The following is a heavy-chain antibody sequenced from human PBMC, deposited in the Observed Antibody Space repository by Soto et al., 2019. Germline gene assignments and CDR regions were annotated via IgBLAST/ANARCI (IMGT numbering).Heavy chain of an antibody. V-gene: IGHV3-7*01. D-gene: IGHD2-8*02. CDR3: ATIKPGGYDYVDS. Sequence: ELHLVESGGDLVQPGGSLRLSCAASGLIFLNLWMTWVRQAPGKGLEWVANIALESTTRVYVDSVKGRFTISRDNDRNSLYLHMSSLCVEDTAGYYCATIKPGGYDYVDSWGQGTQVTVSS. CDR2: IALESTTR. CDR1: GLIFLNLW. J-gene: IGHJ4*02.